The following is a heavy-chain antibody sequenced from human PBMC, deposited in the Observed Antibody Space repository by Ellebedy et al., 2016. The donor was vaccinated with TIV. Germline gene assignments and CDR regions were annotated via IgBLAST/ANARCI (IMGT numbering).Heavy chain of an antibody. CDR1: GFTFSSYG. J-gene: IGHJ4*02. CDR3: ARISPGGASVAGPLDY. Sequence: GGSLRLSCAASGFTFSSYGMHWVRQAPGKGLEWVAIIAADGTVQYYADSVTGRFTISRDNYKDTVFLQMNSLRPEDTAVYYCARISPGGASVAGPLDYWGQGTLVTVSS. CDR2: IAADGTVQ. V-gene: IGHV3-30*19. D-gene: IGHD6-19*01.